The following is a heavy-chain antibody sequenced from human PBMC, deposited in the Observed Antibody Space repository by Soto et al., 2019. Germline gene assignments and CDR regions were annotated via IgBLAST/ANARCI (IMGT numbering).Heavy chain of an antibody. Sequence: QVQLQESGPGLVKPSETLSLTCTVSGGSISQYYWSWIRQPPGKGLEWIGYLYYSGSTNYNPSLKSRVTMLVDTSKNRFSLKVSSVTAADTAVYYCAAGVVGPYYFDYWGQGTLVTVSS. D-gene: IGHD3-3*01. CDR2: LYYSGST. CDR1: GGSISQYY. J-gene: IGHJ4*02. V-gene: IGHV4-59*03. CDR3: AAGVVGPYYFDY.